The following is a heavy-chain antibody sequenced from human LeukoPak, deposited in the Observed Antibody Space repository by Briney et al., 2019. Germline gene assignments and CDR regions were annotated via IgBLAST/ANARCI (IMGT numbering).Heavy chain of an antibody. J-gene: IGHJ4*02. D-gene: IGHD4-17*01. V-gene: IGHV3-7*04. CDR1: GFTFSSYW. Sequence: GGSLRLSCAASGFTFSSYWMIWVRQAPGKGLEWVANINQDGSEKNYVDSVKGRFTISRDNAKNSLYLQMSSLRAEDTAVYYCARTHYGDLYWGQGILVTVSA. CDR3: ARTHYGDLY. CDR2: INQDGSEK.